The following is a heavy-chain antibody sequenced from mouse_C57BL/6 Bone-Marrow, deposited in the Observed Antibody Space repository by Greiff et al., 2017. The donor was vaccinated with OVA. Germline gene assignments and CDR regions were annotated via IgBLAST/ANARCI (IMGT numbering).Heavy chain of an antibody. CDR3: AREGYCGNYYYFDY. CDR1: GYTFTSYW. D-gene: IGHD2-1*01. J-gene: IGHJ2*01. V-gene: IGHV1-59*01. CDR2: IDPSDSYT. Sequence: QVQLQQPGAELVRPGTSVKLSCKASGYTFTSYWMHWVKQRPGQGLEWIGVIDPSDSYTNYNQKFKGKATLTVDTSSSTAYMQLSSLTSEDSAVYYCAREGYCGNYYYFDYWGQGTTLTVSS.